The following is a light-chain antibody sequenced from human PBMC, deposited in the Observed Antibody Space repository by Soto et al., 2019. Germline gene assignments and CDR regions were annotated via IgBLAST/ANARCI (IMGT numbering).Light chain of an antibody. CDR2: AAT. V-gene: IGKV3-20*01. CDR3: LQYGSSSCP. J-gene: IGKJ2*02. CDR1: QTVSNNY. Sequence: EIVLTQSPGTLSLSPGERATLSCRANQTVSNNYLAWYQQKPGQAPRLLIYAATSRTSGIPDRFSGSGSGTDFSITISRLEPADFAVYYCLQYGSSSCPFGQGARLDIK.